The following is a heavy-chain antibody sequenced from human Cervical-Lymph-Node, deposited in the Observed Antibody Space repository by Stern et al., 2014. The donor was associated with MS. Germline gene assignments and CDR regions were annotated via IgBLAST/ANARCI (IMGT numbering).Heavy chain of an antibody. CDR1: GFNFDDYT. J-gene: IGHJ6*02. CDR2: TTCDGHRS. Sequence: EVQLLESGGAVVQPGGSLRLSCAATGFNFDDYTMHWVRQVPGKGLEWVALTTCDGHRSDYRKSVKGRFTISRDNSKRSLYLQMNSLTIEDSALYYCVKGDDFYGMDVWGQGATVTVS. CDR3: VKGDDFYGMDV. V-gene: IGHV3-43*01.